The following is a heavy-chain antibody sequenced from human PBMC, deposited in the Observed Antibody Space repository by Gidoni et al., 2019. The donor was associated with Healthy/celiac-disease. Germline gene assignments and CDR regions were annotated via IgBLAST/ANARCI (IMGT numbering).Heavy chain of an antibody. D-gene: IGHD2-2*01. CDR3: VKVLVPAAMDYYYYMDV. CDR1: GFTFSSYA. Sequence: EVQLVESGGGLVQPGGSLRLSCSASGFTFSSYAMHWVRQAPGKGLEYVSDISSNGGSTYYADSVKGRFTISRDNSKNTLYLQMSSLRAEDTAVYYCVKVLVPAAMDYYYYMDVWGKGTTVTVSS. CDR2: ISSNGGST. J-gene: IGHJ6*03. V-gene: IGHV3-64D*06.